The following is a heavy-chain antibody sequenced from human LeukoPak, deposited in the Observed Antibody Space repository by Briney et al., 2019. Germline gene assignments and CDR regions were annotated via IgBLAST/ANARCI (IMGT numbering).Heavy chain of an antibody. D-gene: IGHD4-17*01. J-gene: IGHJ5*02. V-gene: IGHV5-51*01. CDR1: GYTFTTYW. Sequence: GESLKISCKGSGYTFTTYWIGWVRQMPGKGLEWTGIIYPGDSDTRYSPSFQGQVTISADKSISTAYLQWSSLKASDTAMYYCARFSVMTTVTPGGFDPWGQGTLVTVSS. CDR2: IYPGDSDT. CDR3: ARFSVMTTVTPGGFDP.